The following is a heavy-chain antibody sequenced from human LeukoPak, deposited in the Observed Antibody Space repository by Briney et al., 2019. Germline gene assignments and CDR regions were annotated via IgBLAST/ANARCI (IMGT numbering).Heavy chain of an antibody. Sequence: GGSLRLSCAASGFTSSSYALNWVRQAPVKGLEWVATVSGSGDRMYHADSVKGRFTISRDNSKNTIYLQMNSLRAEDTALYYCAKAAAAPGFDFWGQGTLVTVSS. J-gene: IGHJ4*02. V-gene: IGHV3-23*01. CDR1: GFTSSSYA. D-gene: IGHD6-13*01. CDR2: VSGSGDRM. CDR3: AKAAAAPGFDF.